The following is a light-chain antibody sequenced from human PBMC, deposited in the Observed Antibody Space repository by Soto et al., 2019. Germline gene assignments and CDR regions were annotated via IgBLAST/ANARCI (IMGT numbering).Light chain of an antibody. J-gene: IGKJ1*01. CDR1: QSISSY. V-gene: IGKV1-39*01. CDR2: AAS. CDR3: QQSYCTPRT. Sequence: DIRMTLSPSSLSASVRDRVTITCRASQSISSYLNWYQQKPGKAPKFLIYAASSLQSGVPSRFSGSGSGTDFTPTISSLQPEDVATYYCQQSYCTPRTVGQGTKVDIK.